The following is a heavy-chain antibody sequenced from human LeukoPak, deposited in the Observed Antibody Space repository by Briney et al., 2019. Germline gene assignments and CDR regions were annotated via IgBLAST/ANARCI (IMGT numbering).Heavy chain of an antibody. D-gene: IGHD6-19*01. J-gene: IGHJ3*02. CDR1: GFTFSSYG. Sequence: GGSLRLSCAASGFTFSSYGMHWVRQAPGKGLEWVAFIRYDGSNKYYADYVKGRFTISRDNSKNTLYLQMNSLRAEDTAVYYCAKDKGQWLVLGSAFDIWGQGTMVTVSS. CDR3: AKDKGQWLVLGSAFDI. CDR2: IRYDGSNK. V-gene: IGHV3-30*02.